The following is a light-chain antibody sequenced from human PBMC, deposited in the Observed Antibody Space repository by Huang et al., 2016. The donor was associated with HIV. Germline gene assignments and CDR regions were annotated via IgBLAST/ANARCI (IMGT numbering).Light chain of an antibody. J-gene: IGKJ5*01. CDR1: QSVSSN. CDR3: QQYNNWPPLIT. CDR2: GAS. V-gene: IGKV3-15*01. Sequence: EIVMTQSPATLSVSPGERATLSCRASQSVSSNLAWYQQKPGQALRLLIYGASTRATGIPARFSGSGSGTEFTLTISSLQSEDFAVYYCQQYNNWPPLITFGQGTRLEIK.